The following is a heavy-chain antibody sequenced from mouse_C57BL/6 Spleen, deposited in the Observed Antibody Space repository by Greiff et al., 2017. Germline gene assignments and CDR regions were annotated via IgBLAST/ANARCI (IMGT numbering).Heavy chain of an antibody. V-gene: IGHV1-15*01. D-gene: IGHD3-2*02. CDR1: GYTFTDYE. CDR3: TREDSSGPWGY. CDR2: IDPETGGT. Sequence: QVQLQQSGAELVRPGASVTLSCKASGYTFTDYEMHWVKQTPVHGLEWIGAIDPETGGTAYNQKFKGKAILTADKSSSTAYMELRSPTSEDSAVYYCTREDSSGPWGYWGQGTTLTVSS. J-gene: IGHJ2*01.